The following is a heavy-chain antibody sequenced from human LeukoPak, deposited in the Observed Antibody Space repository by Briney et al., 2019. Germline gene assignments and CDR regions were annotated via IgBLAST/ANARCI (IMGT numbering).Heavy chain of an antibody. CDR2: IYYSGST. D-gene: IGHD7-27*01. CDR1: GGSISSSSSY. V-gene: IGHV4-39*01. J-gene: IGHJ5*02. CDR3: ARVNWAPYNWFDP. Sequence: SETLSLTCTVSGGSISSSSSYWGWIRQPPGKGLEWIGSIYYSGSTYYNPSLKSRVTISVDTSKNQFSLKLSSVTAADTAVYYCARVNWAPYNWFDPWGQGTLVTVSS.